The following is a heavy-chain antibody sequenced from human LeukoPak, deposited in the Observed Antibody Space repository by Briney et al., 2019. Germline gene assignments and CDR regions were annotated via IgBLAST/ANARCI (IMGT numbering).Heavy chain of an antibody. V-gene: IGHV4-39*07. CDR3: VGLWAFDY. CDR1: GGSISSSSYY. Sequence: PSQTLSLTCTVSGGSISSSSYYWGWIRQPPGKGLEWIGSINYSGSTYYNPSLKSRVTISVDTSKNQFSLKLSSVTAADTAVYYCVGLWAFDYWGQGTLVTVSS. CDR2: INYSGST. J-gene: IGHJ4*02. D-gene: IGHD5-18*01.